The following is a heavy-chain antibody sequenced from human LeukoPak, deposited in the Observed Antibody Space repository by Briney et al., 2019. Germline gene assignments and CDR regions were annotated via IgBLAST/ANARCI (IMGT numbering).Heavy chain of an antibody. Sequence: SQTLSLTCTVSGGSISSGGYYWSWIRQPPGKGLEWIGYIYHSGSTYYNPSLKSRVTISVDTSKNQFSLKLSSVTAADTAVYYCARESSSSSAYYFDYWGQGTLVTVSS. D-gene: IGHD6-6*01. CDR1: GGSISSGGYY. V-gene: IGHV4-30-2*01. CDR3: ARESSSSSAYYFDY. J-gene: IGHJ4*02. CDR2: IYHSGST.